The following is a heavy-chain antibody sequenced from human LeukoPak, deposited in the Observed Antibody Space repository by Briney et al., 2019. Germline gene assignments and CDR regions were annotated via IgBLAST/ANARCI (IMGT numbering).Heavy chain of an antibody. D-gene: IGHD2-2*01. J-gene: IGHJ4*02. CDR2: INPISGGT. Sequence: ASVKVSCKASGYTFTGYYMHWVRQAPGQGLEWMGWINPISGGTVYAQKFQGRVTMTRDTSITTAYMELTRLTSDDTAVYYCARYCSSTSCHSDYWGQGTLVTVSS. CDR1: GYTFTGYY. V-gene: IGHV1-2*02. CDR3: ARYCSSTSCHSDY.